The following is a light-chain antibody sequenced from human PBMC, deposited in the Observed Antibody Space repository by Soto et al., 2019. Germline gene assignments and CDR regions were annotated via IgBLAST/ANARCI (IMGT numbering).Light chain of an antibody. CDR2: DAS. V-gene: IGKV1-5*01. J-gene: IGKJ2*03. CDR1: QSISSW. CDR3: QHGYVAPYS. Sequence: DIQMTQSPSTLSASLGDRVTITCRASQSISSWLAWYQQKPGKAPKLLIYDASSLESGVPSRFTGSGSETDFTLTIRSLQPEDFATYYCQHGYVAPYSFGQGTKVDIK.